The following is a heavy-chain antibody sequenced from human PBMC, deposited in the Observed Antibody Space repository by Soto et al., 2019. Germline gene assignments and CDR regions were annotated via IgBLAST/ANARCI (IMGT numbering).Heavy chain of an antibody. V-gene: IGHV4-30-4*01. CDR2: IYYSGST. J-gene: IGHJ4*02. Sequence: SETLSLTCTVSGGSISSGDYYWSWIRQPPGKGLEWIGYIYYSGSTHYNPSLKSRVTISVDTSKNQFSLKLSSVTAADTAVYYCASGGDYVWGSYRYTPRFDYWGRGTLVTVSS. D-gene: IGHD3-16*02. CDR3: ASGGDYVWGSYRYTPRFDY. CDR1: GGSISSGDYY.